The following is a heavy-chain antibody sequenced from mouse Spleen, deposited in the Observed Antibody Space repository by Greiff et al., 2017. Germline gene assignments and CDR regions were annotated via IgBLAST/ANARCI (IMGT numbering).Heavy chain of an antibody. CDR3: ARNYYGSSRYFDV. D-gene: IGHD1-1*01. CDR1: GYTFTSYG. CDR2: IYPRSGNT. Sequence: VQLVESGAELARPGASVKLSCKASGYTFTSYGISWVKQRTGQGLEWIGEIYPRSGNTYYNEKFKGKATLTADKSSSTAYMELRSLTSEDSAVYFCARNYYGSSRYFDVWGAGTTVTVSS. J-gene: IGHJ1*01. V-gene: IGHV1-81*01.